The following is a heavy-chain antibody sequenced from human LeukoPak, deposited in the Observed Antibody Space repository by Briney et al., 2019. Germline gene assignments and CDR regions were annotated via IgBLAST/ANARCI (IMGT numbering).Heavy chain of an antibody. CDR1: GGSMSYYY. CDR2: MYYSGGT. J-gene: IGHJ4*02. Sequence: SETLSLTCTVSGGSMSYYYWTWIRQPPGKGLEWIGNMYYSGGTNYNPSLNSRVTISVDTSKNQVSLRLSSVTAADTAVYYCARGKIWSPVYFSYWGQGILVTVSS. V-gene: IGHV4-59*01. CDR3: ARGKIWSPVYFSY. D-gene: IGHD3-10*01.